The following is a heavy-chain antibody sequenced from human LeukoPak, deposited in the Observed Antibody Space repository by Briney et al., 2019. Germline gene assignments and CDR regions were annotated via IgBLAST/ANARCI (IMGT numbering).Heavy chain of an antibody. V-gene: IGHV3-30-3*01. CDR1: GFTFSSYA. Sequence: GGSLRLSCAASGFTFSSYAMHWVRQAPGKGLEWVGVITYDGSNKYYADSVKGRFTISRDNSKNTLYLQMNSLRAEDTAVYYCARDLVDHRPAAIFYYYYGMDVWGQGTTVTVSS. D-gene: IGHD2-2*01. J-gene: IGHJ6*02. CDR2: ITYDGSNK. CDR3: ARDLVDHRPAAIFYYYYGMDV.